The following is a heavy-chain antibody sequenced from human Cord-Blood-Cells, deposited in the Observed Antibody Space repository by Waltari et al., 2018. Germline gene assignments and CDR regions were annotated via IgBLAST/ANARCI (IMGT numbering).Heavy chain of an antibody. D-gene: IGHD6-19*01. V-gene: IGHV4-39*01. J-gene: IGHJ4*02. Sequence: QLQLHESGPGLVKPSETLSLTCTVSGGSISSSSYYWGWIRQPPGKGLEWIGSIYYRGSTYYNPSLKRRVTISVDTSKNQFSLKLSSVTAADTAVYYCARISGSGWYFDYWGQGTLVTVSS. CDR3: ARISGSGWYFDY. CDR2: IYYRGST. CDR1: GGSISSSSYY.